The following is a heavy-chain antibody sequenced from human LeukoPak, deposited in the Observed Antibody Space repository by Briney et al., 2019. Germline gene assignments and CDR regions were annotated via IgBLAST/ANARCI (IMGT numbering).Heavy chain of an antibody. V-gene: IGHV1-2*02. CDR3: ARVFGRWNYFDY. D-gene: IGHD4-23*01. Sequence: ASVTVSFKASGYTFTDYYMHWVRQAPGQGPEWMGWINPHSGGTNYAQKFQGRVTMTRDTSISTAYMELSRLRSDDTAVYYCARVFGRWNYFDYWGQGTLVTVSS. CDR2: INPHSGGT. J-gene: IGHJ4*02. CDR1: GYTFTDYY.